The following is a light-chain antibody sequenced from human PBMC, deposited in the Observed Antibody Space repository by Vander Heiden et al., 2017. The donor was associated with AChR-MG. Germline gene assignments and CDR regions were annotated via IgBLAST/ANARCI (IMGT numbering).Light chain of an antibody. CDR2: EVS. CDR3: MQSKQLPIT. V-gene: IGKV2D-29*01. Sequence: DLVMTHTPLPLSVTPGQPDSNCCKAVQSLLHSDEKTYLYWYQQKPGQPPQVLIYEVSNRFAGVPDRFSGSGSGTDFTLKISRVEAEDVGVYYCMQSKQLPITFGRGTRLEIK. J-gene: IGKJ5*01. CDR1: QSLLHSDEKTY.